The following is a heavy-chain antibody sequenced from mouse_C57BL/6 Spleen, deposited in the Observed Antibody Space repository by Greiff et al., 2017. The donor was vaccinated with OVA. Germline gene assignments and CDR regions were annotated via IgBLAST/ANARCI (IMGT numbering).Heavy chain of an antibody. CDR2: INSGSSTI. J-gene: IGHJ4*01. Sequence: EVQLQQPGGGFVKPGGSLKLSCAASGFTFSDYGMHWVRQAPEKGLAWVAYINSGSSTIYYADTVKGRFTISRDNAKNTLFLQMTSLRSEDTAMYYCARVNAMDYWGQGTSGTVSS. V-gene: IGHV5-17*01. CDR3: ARVNAMDY. CDR1: GFTFSDYG.